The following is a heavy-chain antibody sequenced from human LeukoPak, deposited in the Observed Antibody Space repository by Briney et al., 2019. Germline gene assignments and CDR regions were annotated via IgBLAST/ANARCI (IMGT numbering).Heavy chain of an antibody. Sequence: GESLKISCQGSGYNFTNFWIGWVRQLPGKALEWMGIIYPGDSDIRYSPSFQGQVTISADKSINTTYLQWSSLKASDTAMYYCARLVDRGYSRSLGYWGQGTLVTVSS. CDR3: ARLVDRGYSRSLGY. D-gene: IGHD2-15*01. V-gene: IGHV5-51*01. J-gene: IGHJ4*02. CDR2: IYPGDSDI. CDR1: GYNFTNFW.